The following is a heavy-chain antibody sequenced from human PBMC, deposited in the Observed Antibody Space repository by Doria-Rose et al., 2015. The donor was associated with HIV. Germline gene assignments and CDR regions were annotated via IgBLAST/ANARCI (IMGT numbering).Heavy chain of an antibody. J-gene: IGHJ4*02. D-gene: IGHD3-10*01. Sequence: VQLVQSGGGLVRPGGSLRLSCATSGFTFSSHRINWVRQAPGKGLEWVSSSSSTSAYINYADSVRGRFTISRDNARNSLYLQMDSLRAEDTAIYYCATGVTLDYWGQGTLSPSPQ. V-gene: IGHV3-21*01. CDR3: ATGVTLDY. CDR1: GFTFSSHR. CDR2: SSSTSAYI.